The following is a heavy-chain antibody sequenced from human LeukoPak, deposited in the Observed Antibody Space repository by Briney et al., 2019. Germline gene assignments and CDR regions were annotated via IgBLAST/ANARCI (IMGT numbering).Heavy chain of an antibody. CDR2: INTDGTVT. D-gene: IGHD6-19*01. J-gene: IGHJ4*02. Sequence: GGSLILPCAASGFTFSKYWMLWVRQAPGKGLESVSRINTDGTVTTYADSVKGRFTVSRDNADNTMFLQMNSVRDEDTAVYYCATKQWLAPPPDSWGQGTPVTVSS. CDR1: GFTFSKYW. CDR3: ATKQWLAPPPDS. V-gene: IGHV3-74*01.